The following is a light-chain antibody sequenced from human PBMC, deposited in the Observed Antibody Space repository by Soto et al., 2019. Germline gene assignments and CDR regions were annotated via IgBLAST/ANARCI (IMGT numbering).Light chain of an antibody. CDR1: SSDVGGYNY. Sequence: QSVLTQPASVSGSPGQSITISCTGTSSDVGGYNYVSWYQQHPGKAPKLMIYEVSNRPSGVSNRFSGSNSGTTASLTISGLQAEDEADYYCSSYTSSSTLVFGGGTKLTVL. CDR3: SSYTSSSTLV. CDR2: EVS. V-gene: IGLV2-14*01. J-gene: IGLJ3*02.